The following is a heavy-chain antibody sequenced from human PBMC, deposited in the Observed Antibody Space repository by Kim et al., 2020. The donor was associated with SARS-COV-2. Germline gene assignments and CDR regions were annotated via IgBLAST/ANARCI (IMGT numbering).Heavy chain of an antibody. D-gene: IGHD6-13*01. CDR2: IYYSGST. J-gene: IGHJ4*02. CDR1: GGSISSSSYY. Sequence: SETLSLTCTVSGGSISSSSYYWGWIRQPPGKGLEWIGSIYYSGSTYYNPSLKSRVTISVDTSKNHFSLKLSSVTAADTAVYYCARQWAGYSSSWYSDPYFDYWGQGTLVTVSS. V-gene: IGHV4-39*01. CDR3: ARQWAGYSSSWYSDPYFDY.